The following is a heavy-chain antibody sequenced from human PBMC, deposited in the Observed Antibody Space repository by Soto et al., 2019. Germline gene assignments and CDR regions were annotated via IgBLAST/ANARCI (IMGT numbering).Heavy chain of an antibody. D-gene: IGHD3-10*01. CDR1: GFTFSDYA. J-gene: IGHJ4*02. Sequence: EVHLLESGGDLVQPGRSLRLSCAASGFTFSDYAMSWVRQAPGKGLEWVAPISGTGRTTVYADSVKGRFTVSRDNSKNILLLQMTSLSAEDTVIYYCANDQVAGGSHSDFDYCGQGTLVTVSS. CDR2: ISGTGRTT. CDR3: ANDQVAGGSHSDFDY. V-gene: IGHV3-23*01.